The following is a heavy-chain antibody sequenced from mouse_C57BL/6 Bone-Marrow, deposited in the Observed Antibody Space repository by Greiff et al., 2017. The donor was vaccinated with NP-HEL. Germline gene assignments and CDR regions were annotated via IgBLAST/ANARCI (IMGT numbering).Heavy chain of an antibody. CDR3: GRGSGYPYYAMDY. CDR1: GYTFTDHI. CDR2: IYPVSGET. V-gene: IGHV1-11*01. Sequence: QVHVKQSGAELASPGASVTLSCKASGYTFTDHIMNWVKKRPGQGLEWIGRIYPVSGETNYNQKFMGKATFSVDRSSSTVYMVLNSLTSEDPAVYYCGRGSGYPYYAMDYWGQGTSVTVSS. J-gene: IGHJ4*01. D-gene: IGHD3-2*02.